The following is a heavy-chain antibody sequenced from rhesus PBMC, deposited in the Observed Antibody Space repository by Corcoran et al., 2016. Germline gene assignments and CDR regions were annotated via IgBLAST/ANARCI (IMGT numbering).Heavy chain of an antibody. CDR2: IKGNSGST. CDR3: ARYNIGTGYYFDY. CDR1: GASIRRNW. J-gene: IGHJ4*01. D-gene: IGHD3-3*01. V-gene: IGHV4-80*01. Sequence: QVQLQESGPGLVKPSEPLSLTCTVSGASIRRNWWSWIRQPPGRGLEWIGEIKGNSGSTNYNPSLKSRVTISKYASKNQCSLKLSSVTAADTAVYYWARYNIGTGYYFDYWGQGVLVTVSS.